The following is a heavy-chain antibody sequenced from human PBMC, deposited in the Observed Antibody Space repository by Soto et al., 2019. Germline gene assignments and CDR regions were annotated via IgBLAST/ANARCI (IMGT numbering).Heavy chain of an antibody. Sequence: PSETLSLTCTVSGGSVSSGSHYWSWIRQSPGKGLEWIGYINHSGSTNYNPSLKSRVTISVDTSKNQFSLKLSSVTAADTAVYYCARGRSSGRSVRHYYYYGMDVWGQGTTVTVSS. J-gene: IGHJ6*02. CDR3: ARGRSSGRSVRHYYYYGMDV. CDR2: INHSGST. D-gene: IGHD6-19*01. V-gene: IGHV4-61*01. CDR1: GGSVSSGSHY.